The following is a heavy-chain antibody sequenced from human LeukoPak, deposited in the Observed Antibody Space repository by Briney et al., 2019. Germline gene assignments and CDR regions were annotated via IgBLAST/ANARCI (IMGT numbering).Heavy chain of an antibody. D-gene: IGHD5-18*01. J-gene: IGHJ4*02. CDR3: ARESIGDTAMEDFDY. V-gene: IGHV1-46*01. CDR1: GYTFTSYY. CDR2: INTSGGST. Sequence: ASVKVSCKASGYTFTSYYMHWVRQAPGQGLEWMGIINTSGGSTSYAQKFQSRVTMTRDTSTSTVYMELSSLRSEDTAVYYCARESIGDTAMEDFDYWGQGTLVTVSS.